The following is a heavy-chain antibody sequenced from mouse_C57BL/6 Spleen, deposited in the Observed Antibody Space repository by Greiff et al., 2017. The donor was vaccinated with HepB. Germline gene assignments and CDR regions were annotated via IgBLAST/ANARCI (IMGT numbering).Heavy chain of an antibody. J-gene: IGHJ4*01. D-gene: IGHD1-1*01. Sequence: QVQLQQPGAELVMPGASVKLSCKASGYTFTSYWMHWVKQRPGQGLEWIGEIDPSDSYTNYNLKFKGKSTLTVDKSSSTAYMQLSSLTSEDSAVYYCARSPYYYGSSSYAMDYWGQGTSVTVSS. CDR1: GYTFTSYW. CDR2: IDPSDSYT. CDR3: ARSPYYYGSSSYAMDY. V-gene: IGHV1-69*01.